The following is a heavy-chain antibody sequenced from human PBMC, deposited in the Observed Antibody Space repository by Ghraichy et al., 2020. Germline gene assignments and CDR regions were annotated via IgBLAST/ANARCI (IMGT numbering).Heavy chain of an antibody. CDR3: ASHRAHYDLGIGC. V-gene: IGHV4-59*01. CDR1: GGSISSYY. J-gene: IGHJ4*02. CDR2: IYYSGST. D-gene: IGHD3-3*01. Sequence: SETLSLTCTVSGGSISSYYWSWIRQPPGKGLEWIGYIYYSGSTNYNPSLKSRVTISVDTSKNQFSLKLSSVTAADTAVYYCASHRAHYDLGIGCWGQGTLVTVSS.